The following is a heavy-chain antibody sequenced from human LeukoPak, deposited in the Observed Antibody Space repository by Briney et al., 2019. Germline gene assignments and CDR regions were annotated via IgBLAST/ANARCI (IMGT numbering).Heavy chain of an antibody. CDR2: IIPFLDIA. V-gene: IGHV1-69*04. CDR3: AVGPAMVTGWFDP. J-gene: IGHJ5*02. CDR1: GGTFSNYA. D-gene: IGHD5-18*01. Sequence: GASVKVSCKASGGTFSNYAISWVRQAPGQGLEWMGRIIPFLDIADYAQKFQGRVTITADKTTSTAYMELSSLRSEDTAVYYCAVGPAMVTGWFDPWGQGTLVTVSS.